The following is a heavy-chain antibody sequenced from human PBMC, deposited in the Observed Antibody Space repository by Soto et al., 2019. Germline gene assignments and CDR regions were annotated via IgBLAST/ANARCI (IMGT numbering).Heavy chain of an antibody. CDR2: VGRFGNT. CDR3: ASDSFA. Sequence: GGSLRLSCEGSGFSFPDYDMNWVRQTPGKGLEWVAAVGRFGNTYYRDSVKGRFTLSRDNSKNTLYLQMNSLRAEDTAVYYCASDSFAWGQGTLVTVSS. V-gene: IGHV3-66*03. CDR1: GFSFPDYD. J-gene: IGHJ5*02.